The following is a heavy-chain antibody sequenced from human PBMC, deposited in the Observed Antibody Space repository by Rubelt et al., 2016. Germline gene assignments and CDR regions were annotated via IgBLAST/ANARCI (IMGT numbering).Heavy chain of an antibody. CDR3: ASGGMISAAGTLGGY. CDR1: GGSFSGYY. J-gene: IGHJ4*02. CDR2: INHSGST. D-gene: IGHD6-13*01. V-gene: IGHV4-34*01. Sequence: QVQLQQWGAGLLKPSETLSLTCAVYGGSFSGYYWSWIRQPPGKGLEWIGEINHSGSTNYTPSLKGPLPLPVDTAQTQFSLKLGSVTAADTAVYYCASGGMISAAGTLGGYWGQGTLVTVSS.